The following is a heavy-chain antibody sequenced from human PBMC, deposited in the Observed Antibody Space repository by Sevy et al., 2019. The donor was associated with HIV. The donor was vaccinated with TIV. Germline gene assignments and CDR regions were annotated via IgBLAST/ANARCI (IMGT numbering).Heavy chain of an antibody. CDR3: ARALADWGSFHYSS. J-gene: IGHJ4*02. D-gene: IGHD3-16*02. CDR1: GFTFATYW. CDR2: IKQDGTDK. V-gene: IGHV3-7*01. Sequence: GESLKISCAASGFTFATYWMTWVRQAPGKGLEWVAYIKQDGTDKYYVDSVKGRFTISRDNARNSLYLHMSSLGAEDTAVYFCARALADWGSFHYSSWGRGTLVTVSS.